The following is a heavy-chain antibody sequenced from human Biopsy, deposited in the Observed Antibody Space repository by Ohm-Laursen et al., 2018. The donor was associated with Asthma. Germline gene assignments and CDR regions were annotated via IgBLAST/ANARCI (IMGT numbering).Heavy chain of an antibody. CDR2: ISFDGRYE. D-gene: IGHD3-3*01. CDR3: ASRGGDFWSGYYMDY. V-gene: IGHV3-30*03. J-gene: IGHJ4*02. Sequence: SLRLSCSASGFSFSNFGMHWVRQAPGKGPEWVALISFDGRYEYYADSVKGRFTISRDNPMKRLYLQMSSLTAEDTAVYYCASRGGDFWSGYYMDYWGQGTLVTVSS. CDR1: GFSFSNFG.